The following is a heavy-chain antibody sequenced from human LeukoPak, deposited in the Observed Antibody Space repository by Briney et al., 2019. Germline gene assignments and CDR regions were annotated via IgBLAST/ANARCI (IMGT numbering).Heavy chain of an antibody. V-gene: IGHV3-21*01. CDR1: GFTFSSYG. Sequence: GGSLRLSCAASGFTFSSYGMNWVRQAPGKGLEWVSSISSSSSYIYYADSVKGRFTISRDNAKNSLYLQMNSLRAEDTAVYYCARGSSGWYYFDYWGQGTLVTVSS. CDR3: ARGSSGWYYFDY. J-gene: IGHJ4*02. D-gene: IGHD6-19*01. CDR2: ISSSSSYI.